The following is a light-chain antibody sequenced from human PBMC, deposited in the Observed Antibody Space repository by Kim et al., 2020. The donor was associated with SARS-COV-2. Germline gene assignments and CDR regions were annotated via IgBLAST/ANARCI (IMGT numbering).Light chain of an antibody. CDR1: QSVSSY. CDR2: DAS. J-gene: IGKJ4*01. Sequence: EIVLTQSPATLSLSPGERATLSCRASQSVSSYLAWYQQKPGQAPRLLISDASNRATGIPARFSGSGSGTDFTLTISSLESEDFAVYYCQQRSNSPPLTFAGGTK. CDR3: QQRSNSPPLT. V-gene: IGKV3-11*01.